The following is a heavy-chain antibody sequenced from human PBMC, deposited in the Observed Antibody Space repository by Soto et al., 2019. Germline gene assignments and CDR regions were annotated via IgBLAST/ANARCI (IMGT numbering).Heavy chain of an antibody. J-gene: IGHJ2*01. CDR3: ARERGCSGGSCYSGINWYFDL. CDR2: ISYDGSNK. D-gene: IGHD2-15*01. Sequence: QVQLVESGGGVVQPGRSLRLSCAASGFTFSSYAMHWVRQAPGKGLEWVAVISYDGSNKYYADSVKGRFTISRDNSKNTLYLQMNRLRAEDTAVYYCARERGCSGGSCYSGINWYFDLWGRGTLVTVSS. CDR1: GFTFSSYA. V-gene: IGHV3-30-3*01.